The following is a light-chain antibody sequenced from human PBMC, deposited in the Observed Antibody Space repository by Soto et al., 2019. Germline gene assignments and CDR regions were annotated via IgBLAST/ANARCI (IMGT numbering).Light chain of an antibody. CDR1: QGISSA. Sequence: AIQLTQYSTSLSASVGDSVTITCRASQGISSALAWYQQTPGRAPKLLIYDASTLASGVPSRFSGSGSGTEFTLTISSLQPEDFATYYCQQLMSYPITFGQGTRLEIK. CDR3: QQLMSYPIT. CDR2: DAS. V-gene: IGKV1-13*02. J-gene: IGKJ5*01.